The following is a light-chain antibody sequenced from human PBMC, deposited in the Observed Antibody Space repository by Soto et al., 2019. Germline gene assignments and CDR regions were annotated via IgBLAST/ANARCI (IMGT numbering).Light chain of an antibody. J-gene: IGKJ3*01. Sequence: EIVLTQSPATLSLSPGERATLSCRASESLYTYLAWFQQKPGQAPRLLIFDTSRRATGVPARFSGSGAGTDYTLTIISLEHEDFSVYYCQEHGNWPRRTFGPGTKVEI. CDR2: DTS. CDR1: ESLYTY. CDR3: QEHGNWPRRT. V-gene: IGKV3-11*01.